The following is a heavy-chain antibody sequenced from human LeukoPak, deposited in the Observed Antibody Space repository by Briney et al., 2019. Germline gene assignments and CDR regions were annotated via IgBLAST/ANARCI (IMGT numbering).Heavy chain of an antibody. CDR1: GYTFTTYG. CDR3: ARLSLPVRDFDY. V-gene: IGHV1-18*01. Sequence: GASVKVSCKASGYTFTTYGLSWVRQAPGQGLEWLGWISTYDDNIKYTQSLQGRLTLTIDTSTSTAYMELRSLTSDDTAVYYCARLSLPVRDFDYRGQGTLVTVSS. D-gene: IGHD3-10*01. CDR2: ISTYDDNI. J-gene: IGHJ4*02.